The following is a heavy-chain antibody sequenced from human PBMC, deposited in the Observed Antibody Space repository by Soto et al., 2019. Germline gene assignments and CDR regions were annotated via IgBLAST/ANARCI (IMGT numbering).Heavy chain of an antibody. Sequence: EVQLVESGGGLVQPGGSLRLSCAASGFTFSNYWMYWVRQAPGKGLEWVSRINSDGSVSSHADSVRGRLTISRDNVKNTLYLHMDSLRAEDTAVYFCARGDGVGGTCYSLAGSFYYDMDVWGKGTTVTVFS. J-gene: IGHJ6*03. CDR1: GFTFSNYW. D-gene: IGHD2-15*01. CDR3: ARGDGVGGTCYSLAGSFYYDMDV. CDR2: INSDGSVS. V-gene: IGHV3-74*02.